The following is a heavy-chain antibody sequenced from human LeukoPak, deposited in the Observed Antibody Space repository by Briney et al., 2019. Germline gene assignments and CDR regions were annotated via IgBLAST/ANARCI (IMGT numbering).Heavy chain of an antibody. Sequence: GRSLRLSCAASGFRFSRYGMQWVGQAPARGREWVAGVRYDGGNKYYAPSVEGRFTMSRDESKNTLYLQMISLRAEDTAIYYCARGTAGSHGYFEYWGQGTLVTVSS. J-gene: IGHJ4*02. D-gene: IGHD2-21*02. CDR3: ARGTAGSHGYFEY. V-gene: IGHV3-33*01. CDR1: GFRFSRYG. CDR2: VRYDGGNK.